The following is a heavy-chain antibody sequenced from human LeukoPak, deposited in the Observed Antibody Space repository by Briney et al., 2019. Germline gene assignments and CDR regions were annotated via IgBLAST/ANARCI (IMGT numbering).Heavy chain of an antibody. V-gene: IGHV4-34*01. Sequence: LETLSLTCAVYGGSFSGYYWSWIRQPPGKGLEWIGEINHSGSTNYNPSLKSRVTLSVDTSKKQFSLKLSSVTAAVTAVYYCARLGAIGLDPWGQGTLVTVSS. J-gene: IGHJ5*02. CDR2: INHSGST. CDR3: ARLGAIGLDP. D-gene: IGHD3-16*01. CDR1: GGSFSGYY.